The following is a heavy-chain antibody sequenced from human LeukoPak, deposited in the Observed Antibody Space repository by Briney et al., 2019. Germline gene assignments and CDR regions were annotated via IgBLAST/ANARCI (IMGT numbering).Heavy chain of an antibody. J-gene: IGHJ4*02. CDR1: GYTLSGYG. CDR3: ARDCSNGVCYPRDY. D-gene: IGHD2-8*01. CDR2: ITTYNGDN. Sequence: ASVKVSCKASGYTLSGYGISWLRQAPGQGLEWVGWITTYNGDNKYSEKFQGRITMTTDTSTSTYYMELRSLRSDDTAIYYCARDCSNGVCYPRDYWGQGTLVIVST. V-gene: IGHV1-18*01.